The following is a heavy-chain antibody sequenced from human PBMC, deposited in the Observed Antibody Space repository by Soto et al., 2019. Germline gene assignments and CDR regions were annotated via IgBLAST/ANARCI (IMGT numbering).Heavy chain of an antibody. Sequence: SETLSLTCAVYGGSFSGYYWSWIRQPPGKGLEWIGEINHSGSTNYNPSLKSRVTISVDTSKNQFSLKLSSVTAADTAVYYCARDEPRGRGQLVLNYYYYYYMDVWGKGTTVTVSS. J-gene: IGHJ6*03. CDR2: INHSGST. D-gene: IGHD6-13*01. CDR3: ARDEPRGRGQLVLNYYYYYYMDV. V-gene: IGHV4-34*01. CDR1: GGSFSGYY.